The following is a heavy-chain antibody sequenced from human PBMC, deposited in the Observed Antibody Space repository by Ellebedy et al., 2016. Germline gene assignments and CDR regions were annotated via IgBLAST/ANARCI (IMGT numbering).Heavy chain of an antibody. CDR2: ISAYNGNT. D-gene: IGHD2-15*01. J-gene: IGHJ5*02. V-gene: IGHV1-18*04. CDR3: ARAWDTYCSGGSCYSGFDP. Sequence: ASVKVSCKASGYTFTSYGISWVRQAPGQGLEWMGWISAYNGNTNYAPKLQGRVTMTTDTSTSTAYMELRSLRSDDTAVYYCARAWDTYCSGGSCYSGFDPWGQGTLVTVSS. CDR1: GYTFTSYG.